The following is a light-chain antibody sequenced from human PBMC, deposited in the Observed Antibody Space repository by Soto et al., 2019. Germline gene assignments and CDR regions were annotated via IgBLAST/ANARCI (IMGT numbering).Light chain of an antibody. Sequence: DIELTQSTATLSESVGDRVTITCRASQSISTYLAWYQQKPGKAPKLLIYEASSSDTGIPSRFSGSGSGTEFTLTISSLQPDDFAIYYCQQHNSGRTFGRGTKVDIK. V-gene: IGKV1-5*03. CDR3: QQHNSGRT. J-gene: IGKJ1*01. CDR1: QSISTY. CDR2: EAS.